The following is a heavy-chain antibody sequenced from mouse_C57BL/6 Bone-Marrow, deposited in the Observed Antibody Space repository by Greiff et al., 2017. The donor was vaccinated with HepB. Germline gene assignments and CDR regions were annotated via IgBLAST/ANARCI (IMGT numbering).Heavy chain of an antibody. Sequence: VQLQQSGAELARPGASVKLSCKASGYTFTSYGISWVKQRTGQGLEWIGEIYPRSGNTYYNEKFKGKATLTADKSSSTAYMELRSLTSEDSAVYFCARGYYGRAWFAYWGQGTLVTVSA. V-gene: IGHV1-81*01. CDR2: IYPRSGNT. CDR1: GYTFTSYG. D-gene: IGHD1-1*01. J-gene: IGHJ3*01. CDR3: ARGYYGRAWFAY.